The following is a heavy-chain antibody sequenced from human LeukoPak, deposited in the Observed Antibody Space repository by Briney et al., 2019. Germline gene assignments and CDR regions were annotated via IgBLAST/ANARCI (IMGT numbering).Heavy chain of an antibody. V-gene: IGHV1-8*01. J-gene: IGHJ5*02. CDR1: GHTFSSYD. CDR2: MNPNSGNT. CDR3: ARPGYCSGGSCRSWFDP. D-gene: IGHD2-15*01. Sequence: ASVKVSCKASGHTFSSYDINWVRQATGQGLEWMGWMNPNSGNTGYAQKFQGRVTMTRNTSISTAYMELSRLRSEDTAVYYCARPGYCSGGSCRSWFDPWGQGTLVTVSS.